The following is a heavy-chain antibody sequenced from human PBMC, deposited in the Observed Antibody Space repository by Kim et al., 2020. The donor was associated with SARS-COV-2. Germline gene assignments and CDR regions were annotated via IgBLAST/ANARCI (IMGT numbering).Heavy chain of an antibody. V-gene: IGHV4-31*03. Sequence: SETLSLTCTVSGGSISSGGYYWSWIRQHPGKGLEWIGYIYYSGSTYYNPSLKSRVTISVDTSKNQFSLKLSSVTAADTAVYYCASAPKGFYGEVSYFDYWGQGTLVTVSS. CDR1: GGSISSGGYY. CDR3: ASAPKGFYGEVSYFDY. J-gene: IGHJ4*02. D-gene: IGHD4-17*01. CDR2: IYYSGST.